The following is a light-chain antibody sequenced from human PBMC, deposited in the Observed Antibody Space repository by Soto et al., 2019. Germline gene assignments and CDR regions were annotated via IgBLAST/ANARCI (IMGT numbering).Light chain of an antibody. Sequence: EIVLTQSPGTLSLSPGEGATLSCRASQSVASYLAWYQQKPGQAPRLLIYDATNRATGIPMRFSGSGSGTDFSLTISSLEPEDSAVYYCQQRRNWPLTFGQGTKGDIK. CDR3: QQRRNWPLT. J-gene: IGKJ1*01. CDR2: DAT. V-gene: IGKV3-11*01. CDR1: QSVASY.